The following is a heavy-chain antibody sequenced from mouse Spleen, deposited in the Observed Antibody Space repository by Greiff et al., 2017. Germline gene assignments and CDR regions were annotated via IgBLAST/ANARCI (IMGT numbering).Heavy chain of an antibody. Sequence: EVKLVESGGGLVQPGGSLKLSCAASGFTFSSYGMSWVRQTPDKRLELVATINSNGGSTYYPDSVKGRFTISRDNAKNTLYLQMSSLKSEDTAMYYCAREGNYLFAYWGQGTLVTVSA. J-gene: IGHJ3*01. V-gene: IGHV5-6-3*01. CDR3: AREGNYLFAY. CDR2: INSNGGST. CDR1: GFTFSSYG. D-gene: IGHD2-1*01.